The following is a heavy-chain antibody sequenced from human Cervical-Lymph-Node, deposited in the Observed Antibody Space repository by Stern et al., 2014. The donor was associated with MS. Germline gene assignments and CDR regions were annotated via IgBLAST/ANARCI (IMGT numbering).Heavy chain of an antibody. CDR2: IFHTGSV. D-gene: IGHD2-15*01. Sequence: VQLQESGPGLVKPSETLSLTCTVSGGSLRSYYWNWIRQAPGTGLEWLGFIFHTGSVNYNPSLSSRFAMSVDTSKNQFSLTVSSVTAADTAVYYCAREGEYCSGSRCYPFLDYWGQGTLVTVSS. V-gene: IGHV4-59*01. CDR1: GGSLRSYY. J-gene: IGHJ4*02. CDR3: AREGEYCSGSRCYPFLDY.